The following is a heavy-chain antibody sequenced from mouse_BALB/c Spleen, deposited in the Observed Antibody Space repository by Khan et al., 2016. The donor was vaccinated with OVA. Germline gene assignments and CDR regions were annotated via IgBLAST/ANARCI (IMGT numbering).Heavy chain of an antibody. D-gene: IGHD2-14*01. Sequence: QVQLKQSGPGLVQPSQSLSITCTVSGFSLTTYGVHWVRQSPGKGLEWLGLIRSGGNTDYNAALISRLSITKDNSKSQVFFKMNSLQADDTVMYYCARNSYMYDFTYWGQGTLVTVSA. CDR1: GFSLTTYG. CDR3: ARNSYMYDFTY. V-gene: IGHV2-2*01. J-gene: IGHJ3*01. CDR2: IRSGGNT.